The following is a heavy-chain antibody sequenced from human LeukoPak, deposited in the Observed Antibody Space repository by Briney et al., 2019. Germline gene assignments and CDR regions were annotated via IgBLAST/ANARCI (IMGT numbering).Heavy chain of an antibody. J-gene: IGHJ6*02. CDR3: ARGHRYGDYYYYGMDV. CDR2: INPNSGGT. V-gene: IGHV1-2*02. D-gene: IGHD4-17*01. Sequence: EASVKVSCKASGYTFTRYYMHWVRQAPGQGLEWMGWINPNSGGTNYAQKFQGRVTMTRDTSISTAYMELSRLRSDDTAVYYCARGHRYGDYYYYGMDVWGQGTTVTVSS. CDR1: GYTFTRYY.